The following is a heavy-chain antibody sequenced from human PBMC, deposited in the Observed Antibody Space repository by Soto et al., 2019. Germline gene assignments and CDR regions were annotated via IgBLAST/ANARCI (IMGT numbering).Heavy chain of an antibody. CDR1: GFTFSSYW. J-gene: IGHJ6*02. CDR3: ARAFGSSGWYLVFGMDV. V-gene: IGHV3-7*03. Sequence: GGSLRRSSAASGFTFSSYWMSWVRQAPGKGLEWVANIKQDGSEKYYVDSVKGRFTISRDNAKNSLYLQMNSLRAEDTAVYYCARAFGSSGWYLVFGMDVWGQGTTVTVSS. CDR2: IKQDGSEK. D-gene: IGHD6-19*01.